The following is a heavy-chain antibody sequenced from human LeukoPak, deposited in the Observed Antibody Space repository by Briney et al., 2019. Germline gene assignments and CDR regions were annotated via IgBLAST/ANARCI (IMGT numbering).Heavy chain of an antibody. Sequence: GGSLRLSCAASGFTFSSYIMTWVRQAPGKGLEWVSSISSSSSYIYYADSVKGRFTISRDDAKNSLYLQMNSLRAEDTAVYYCARGVAAAGTFDYWGQGTLVTVSS. V-gene: IGHV3-21*01. J-gene: IGHJ4*02. CDR3: ARGVAAAGTFDY. CDR2: ISSSSSYI. D-gene: IGHD6-13*01. CDR1: GFTFSSYI.